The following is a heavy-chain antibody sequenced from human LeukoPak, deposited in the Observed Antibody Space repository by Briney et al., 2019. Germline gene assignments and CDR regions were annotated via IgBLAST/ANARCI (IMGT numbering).Heavy chain of an antibody. D-gene: IGHD3-10*01. Sequence: SETLSLTCAVYGGSFSGYYRSWIRQPPGKGLEWIGEINHSGSTNYNPSLKSRVTISVDTSKNQFSLKLSSVTAADTAVYYCARGAYGSGSYFSEFDYWGQGTLVTVSS. CDR1: GGSFSGYY. J-gene: IGHJ4*02. CDR3: ARGAYGSGSYFSEFDY. CDR2: INHSGST. V-gene: IGHV4-34*01.